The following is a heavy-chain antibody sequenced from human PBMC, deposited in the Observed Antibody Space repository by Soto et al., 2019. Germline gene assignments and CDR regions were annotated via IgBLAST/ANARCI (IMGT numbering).Heavy chain of an antibody. Sequence: GGSLRLSCAASGFTFSSYWMIWVRQAPGKGLEWVANINQNGNEKYYVDSVKGRFTVSRDNAENSLDLQMNSLRVDDTAVYYCARVNYGDLGCWGQGVLVTVSS. V-gene: IGHV3-7*01. CDR2: INQNGNEK. J-gene: IGHJ4*02. D-gene: IGHD4-17*01. CDR3: ARVNYGDLGC. CDR1: GFTFSSYW.